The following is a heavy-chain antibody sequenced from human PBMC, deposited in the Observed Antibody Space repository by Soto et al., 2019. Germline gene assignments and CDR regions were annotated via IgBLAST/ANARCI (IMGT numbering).Heavy chain of an antibody. CDR3: ARDDHIVVVPTSLGAMDV. CDR2: IYHSGST. J-gene: IGHJ6*02. CDR1: GGSISSNKW. Sequence: TSETLSLTCAVYGGSISSNKWWSWVRQPPGKGLEWIGEIYHSGSTNYNPSLKSRVTISLDKSKNQFSLKLTSVTAADSAVYYCARDDHIVVVPTSLGAMDVWGQGTTVTVSS. D-gene: IGHD2-2*01. V-gene: IGHV4-4*02.